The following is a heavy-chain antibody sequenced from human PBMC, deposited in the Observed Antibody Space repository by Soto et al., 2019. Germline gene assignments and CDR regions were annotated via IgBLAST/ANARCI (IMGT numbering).Heavy chain of an antibody. D-gene: IGHD3-3*01. J-gene: IGHJ6*03. CDR3: ARDEGSSTDFWSGYPNYYMDV. CDR2: IYYSGST. CDR1: GGSISSYY. V-gene: IGHV4-59*01. Sequence: KASETLSLTCTVSGGSISSYYWSWIRQPPGKGLEWIGYIYYSGSTNYNPSLKSRVTISVDTSKNQFSLKLSSVTAADTAVYYCARDEGSSTDFWSGYPNYYMDVWGKGTTVTVSS.